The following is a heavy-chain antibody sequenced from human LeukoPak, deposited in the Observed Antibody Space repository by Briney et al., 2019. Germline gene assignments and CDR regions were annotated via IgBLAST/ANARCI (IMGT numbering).Heavy chain of an antibody. CDR2: IKRKGDDGTI. D-gene: IGHD3-9*01. Sequence: GGSLSLSCAASGFTFSKAWMSWVRQAPGKGLEWVGRIKRKGDDGTIDYAAPVKGRLTISRDDSKNTLYLQMNSLKSEDTAVYYCTAETGRSDFDYWGQGTLVTVSS. CDR1: GFTFSKAW. V-gene: IGHV3-15*01. J-gene: IGHJ4*02. CDR3: TAETGRSDFDY.